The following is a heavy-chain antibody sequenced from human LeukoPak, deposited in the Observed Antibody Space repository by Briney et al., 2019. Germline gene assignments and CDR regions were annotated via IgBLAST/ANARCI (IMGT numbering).Heavy chain of an antibody. J-gene: IGHJ2*01. CDR1: GFRFVDYN. Sequence: GGSLRLSCAGSGFRFVDYNLNWVRQAPGKGLEWISYISSHGTTFYADSVKGRFTISRDNAGNSLSLHMNSLRAADTAVYYCARGVPATISDWYFDLWGRGTQVTVSS. V-gene: IGHV3-69-1*01. CDR3: ARGVPATISDWYFDL. CDR2: ISSHGTT. D-gene: IGHD2-2*01.